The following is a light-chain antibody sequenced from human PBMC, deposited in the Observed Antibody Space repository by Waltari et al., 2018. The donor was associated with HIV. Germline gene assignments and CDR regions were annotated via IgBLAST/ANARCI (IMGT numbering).Light chain of an antibody. Sequence: QSALTQPPSASGSLGQSVTISCSGTSDDIGGYNYVFWYQQYPAKAPKLLIYEVNKRPSGVPVRFSGSKSLNTASLTVSGLQAEDEAHYFCSSFAGSNTVVFGGGTKLTVL. CDR3: SSFAGSNTVV. CDR2: EVN. J-gene: IGLJ2*01. V-gene: IGLV2-8*01. CDR1: SDDIGGYNY.